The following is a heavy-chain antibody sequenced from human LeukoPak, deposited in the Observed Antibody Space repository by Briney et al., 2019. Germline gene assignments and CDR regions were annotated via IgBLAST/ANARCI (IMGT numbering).Heavy chain of an antibody. CDR1: GFTLSSYA. CDR2: FSGSGGST. Sequence: GGSLRLSCAASGFTLSSYAMTWVRQAPGKGLEWVSAFSGSGGSTYYADSVKGRFTISRDNSKNTLYLQMNSLRVEDTAVYYCAKDRTYGSSGQSDFWGQGTLVTVSS. CDR3: AKDRTYGSSGQSDF. J-gene: IGHJ4*02. V-gene: IGHV3-23*01. D-gene: IGHD6-19*01.